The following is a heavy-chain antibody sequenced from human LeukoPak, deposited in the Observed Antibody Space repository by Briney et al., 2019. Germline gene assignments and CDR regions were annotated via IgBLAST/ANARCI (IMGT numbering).Heavy chain of an antibody. J-gene: IGHJ4*02. D-gene: IGHD3-10*01. CDR1: GGSISSSSYY. CDR3: ARDRREVHYYGSGTFKFGENYFDY. V-gene: IGHV4-39*07. Sequence: NPSETLSLTCTVSGGSISSSSYYWGWIRQPPGKGLEWIGNVFYSGSTYYNPSLKSRVTISVDTSKNQFSLKLSSVTAADTAVYYCARDRREVHYYGSGTFKFGENYFDYWGQGTLVTVSS. CDR2: VFYSGST.